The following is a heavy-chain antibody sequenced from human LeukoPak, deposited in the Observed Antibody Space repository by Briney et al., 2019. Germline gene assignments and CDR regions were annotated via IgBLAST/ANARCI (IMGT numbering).Heavy chain of an antibody. V-gene: IGHV3-15*07. D-gene: IGHD3-22*01. Sequence: GGPLSLSCEAFGSTSINPWLNGVGKPPGRGREGFGGIRSKTDGGTSDYAAPVKGRFTISRDDSKNTLYLQMNSLKTEDTAVYYCALGSGSYDSSDFDYWGLGTLVTVSS. CDR2: IRSKTDGGTS. CDR3: ALGSGSYDSSDFDY. J-gene: IGHJ4*02. CDR1: GSTSINPW.